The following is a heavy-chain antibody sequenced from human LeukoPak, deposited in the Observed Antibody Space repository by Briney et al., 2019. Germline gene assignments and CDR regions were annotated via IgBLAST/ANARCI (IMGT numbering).Heavy chain of an antibody. Sequence: PGGSLRLSCAASGFTFSSYSMNWVRQAPGKGLEWVSFISSSSSYIYYADSVKGRFTISRDNAKNSLYLQMNSLRAEDTAVYYCARSHYYDSSGLYHWGQGTLVTVSS. CDR2: ISSSSSYI. J-gene: IGHJ5*02. V-gene: IGHV3-21*01. CDR1: GFTFSSYS. CDR3: ARSHYYDSSGLYH. D-gene: IGHD3-22*01.